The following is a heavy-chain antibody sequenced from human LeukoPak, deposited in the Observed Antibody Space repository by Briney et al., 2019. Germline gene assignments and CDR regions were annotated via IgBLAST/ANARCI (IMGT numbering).Heavy chain of an antibody. J-gene: IGHJ6*03. CDR1: GFTFSSYW. CDR2: IYSGGNT. D-gene: IGHD5-18*01. V-gene: IGHV3-66*01. CDR3: ARDQKRGYSYGYLFYYYYMDV. Sequence: GGSLRLSCAASGFTFSSYWMHWVRQAPGKGLEWVSVIYSGGNTYYADSVKGRFTISRDNSKNTLYLQMNSLRAEDTAVYYCARDQKRGYSYGYLFYYYYMDVWGKGTTVTISS.